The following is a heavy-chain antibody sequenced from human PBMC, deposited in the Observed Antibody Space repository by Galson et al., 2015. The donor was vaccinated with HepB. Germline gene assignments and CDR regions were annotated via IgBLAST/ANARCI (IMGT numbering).Heavy chain of an antibody. V-gene: IGHV3-43*01. CDR2: ISWDGGST. CDR3: AKGIGGIDYYYYYGMDV. D-gene: IGHD1-14*01. CDR1: GFTFDDYT. J-gene: IGHJ6*02. Sequence: SLRLSCAASGFTFDDYTMHWVRQAPGKGLEWVSLISWDGGSTYYADSVKGRFTISRDNSKNSLYLQMNSLRTEDTALYYCAKGIGGIDYYYYYGMDVWGQGTTVTVSS.